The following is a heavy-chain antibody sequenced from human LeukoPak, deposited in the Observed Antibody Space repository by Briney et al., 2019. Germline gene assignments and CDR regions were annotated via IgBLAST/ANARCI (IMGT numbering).Heavy chain of an antibody. CDR2: INPNSGGT. D-gene: IGHD6-6*01. Sequence: GASVKVSCKASGYTFTGYYLHWVRQAPGQGLEWMGWINPNSGGTNYAQRFQGRVTMTRDTSISTAYMELSRLRSDDTAVHYCARDSFEYSSSDRFDPWGQGTLVTVSS. V-gene: IGHV1-2*02. J-gene: IGHJ5*02. CDR3: ARDSFEYSSSDRFDP. CDR1: GYTFTGYY.